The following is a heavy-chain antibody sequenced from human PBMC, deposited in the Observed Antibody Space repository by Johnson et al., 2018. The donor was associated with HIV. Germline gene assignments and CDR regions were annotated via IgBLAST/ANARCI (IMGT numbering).Heavy chain of an antibody. J-gene: IGHJ3*02. CDR1: GFTFDDYA. V-gene: IGHV3-15*01. CDR2: IKSKTDGGTT. D-gene: IGHD4-17*01. CDR3: TTDLRVTTSLRAFDI. Sequence: VQLVESGGGLVQPGRSLRLSCAASGFTFDDYAMHWVRQAPGKGLEWVGRIKSKTDGGTTDYAAPVKGRFTISRDDSKNTLYLQMNSLKTEDTAVYYCTTDLRVTTSLRAFDIWGQGTMVTVSS.